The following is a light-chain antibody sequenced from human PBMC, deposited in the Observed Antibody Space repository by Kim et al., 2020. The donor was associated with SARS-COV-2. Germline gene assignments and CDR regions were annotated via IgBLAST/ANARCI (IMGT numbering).Light chain of an antibody. Sequence: SYELTQPPSVSVSPGQTASITCSGDKLGDKYACWYQQKPGQSPVLVIYQDNKRPSGIPERFSGSNSGKTATLTISGTQAMDEADYYCQAWDSSTVVFGGGTQLTVL. CDR3: QAWDSSTVV. J-gene: IGLJ2*01. V-gene: IGLV3-1*01. CDR1: KLGDKY. CDR2: QDN.